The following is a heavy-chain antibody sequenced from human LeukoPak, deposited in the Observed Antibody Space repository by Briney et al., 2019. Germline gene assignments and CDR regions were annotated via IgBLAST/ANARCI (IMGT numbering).Heavy chain of an antibody. D-gene: IGHD3-3*01. CDR3: AKDPALRFLEWLLRPYYFDY. CDR2: ISGSGGST. CDR1: GFTFSSYA. V-gene: IGHV3-23*01. J-gene: IGHJ4*02. Sequence: GGSLRLSCAASGFTFSSYAMSWVRQAPGKGLEWVSAISGSGGSTYYADSVKGRFTISRDNSKNTLYLQMNSLRAEDTAVYYCAKDPALRFLEWLLRPYYFDYWGQGTLVTVSS.